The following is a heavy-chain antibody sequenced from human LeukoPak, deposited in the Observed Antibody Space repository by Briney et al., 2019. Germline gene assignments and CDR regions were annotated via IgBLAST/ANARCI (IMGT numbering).Heavy chain of an antibody. J-gene: IGHJ4*02. D-gene: IGHD6-13*01. V-gene: IGHV1-8*01. Sequence: ASVKVSCKASGYTFTSYDINWVRQAAGQGLEWMGWMNPNSGNTGYAQKLQGRVTMTRNTSISTAYMELSSLRSEDTAVYYCARNSGIAARGGADYWGQGTLVTVSS. CDR2: MNPNSGNT. CDR1: GYTFTSYD. CDR3: ARNSGIAARGGADY.